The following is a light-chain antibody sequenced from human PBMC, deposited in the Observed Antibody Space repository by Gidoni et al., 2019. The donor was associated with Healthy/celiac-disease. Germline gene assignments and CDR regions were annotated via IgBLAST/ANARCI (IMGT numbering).Light chain of an antibody. J-gene: IGLJ2*01. Sequence: SYELTQPPSVSVSPGQTASITCPGDKLGDKYACWYQQKPGQSPVLVIYQDSKRPSGIPERFSGPNSGNTATLTISGTQAMDEADYYCQAWDSFVVFGGGTKLTVL. V-gene: IGLV3-1*01. CDR2: QDS. CDR1: KLGDKY. CDR3: QAWDSFVV.